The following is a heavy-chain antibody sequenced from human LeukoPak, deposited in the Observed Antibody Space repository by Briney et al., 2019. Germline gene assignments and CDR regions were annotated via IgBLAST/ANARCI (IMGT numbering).Heavy chain of an antibody. CDR3: ARAQIEYVSYFDY. Sequence: GASVKVSCKASGGTFSSYAISWVRQATGQGLEWMGWINPNSGGTNYAQKFQGRVTMTRDTSISTAYMELSRLRSDDTAVYYCARAQIEYVSYFDYWGQGTLVTVSS. J-gene: IGHJ4*02. CDR1: GGTFSSYA. D-gene: IGHD6-6*01. CDR2: INPNSGGT. V-gene: IGHV1-2*02.